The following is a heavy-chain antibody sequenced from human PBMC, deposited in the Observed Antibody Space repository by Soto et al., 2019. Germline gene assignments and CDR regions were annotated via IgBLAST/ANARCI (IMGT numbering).Heavy chain of an antibody. CDR1: GGSMSSPNW. D-gene: IGHD3-10*01. J-gene: IGHJ4*02. V-gene: IGHV4-4*02. Sequence: QVRLQESGPGLVKPSGTLSLTCLVSGGSMSSPNWWTWVRQAPVKGLEWIAEIHHSGATNYSPSLKSRVVISIDKSTNKFSLQLTSVTAAETAVYYCATGSPYYYGSGGMWDSWGRGALVTVSS. CDR3: ATGSPYYYGSGGMWDS. CDR2: IHHSGAT.